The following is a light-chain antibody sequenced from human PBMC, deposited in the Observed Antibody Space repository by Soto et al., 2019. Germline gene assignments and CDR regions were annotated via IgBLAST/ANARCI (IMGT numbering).Light chain of an antibody. Sequence: QSALTQPRSVSGSPGQSVTFSCTGTSGDIGAYNYVSWYQFHPGKAPKMIIYDVNKRPSGVPDRFSGSKSGNTASLTISWLQAEDEGDYYCCSYAHTSRVFGGGTKLTVL. V-gene: IGLV2-11*01. CDR2: DVN. J-gene: IGLJ3*02. CDR1: SGDIGAYNY. CDR3: CSYAHTSRV.